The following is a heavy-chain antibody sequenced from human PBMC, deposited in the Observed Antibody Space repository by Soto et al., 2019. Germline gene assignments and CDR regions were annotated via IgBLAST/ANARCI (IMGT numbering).Heavy chain of an antibody. D-gene: IGHD3-16*02. CDR1: GFTFSSYA. CDR2: ISGSGGST. V-gene: IGHV3-23*01. J-gene: IGHJ4*02. Sequence: GGSLRLSCAASGFTFSSYAMSWVHQAPGKGLEWVSAISGSGGSTYYADSVKGRFTISRDNSKNTLYLQMNSLRAEDTAVYYCAKPDELYDYIWGSYLPTAFDYWGQGTLVTVSS. CDR3: AKPDELYDYIWGSYLPTAFDY.